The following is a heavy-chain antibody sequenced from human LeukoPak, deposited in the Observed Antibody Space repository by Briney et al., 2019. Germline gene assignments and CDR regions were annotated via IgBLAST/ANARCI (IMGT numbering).Heavy chain of an antibody. Sequence: GGSLRISCATSGFTFSTYEFNWVRQAPGKGLEWVSYISSSGSMIYYADSVRGRFTVSRDDAKNSLYLQMNSLRAEDTAVYYCAKKMTITGWLYYFDYWGQGTLVTVSS. V-gene: IGHV3-48*03. CDR3: AKKMTITGWLYYFDY. J-gene: IGHJ4*02. D-gene: IGHD5-24*01. CDR1: GFTFSTYE. CDR2: ISSSGSMI.